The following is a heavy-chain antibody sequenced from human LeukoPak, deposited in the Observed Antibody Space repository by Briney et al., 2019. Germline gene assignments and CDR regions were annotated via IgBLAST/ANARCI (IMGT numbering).Heavy chain of an antibody. Sequence: GASVKVSCKASGYTFTGFYMHWVRQAPGQGLEWMGYIYPNSGATKYAQKFQGRVTLTRDTSISTAYMELSGLRSDDTAVYYCGTLLSNEPFDYWGQGSLVTVSS. J-gene: IGHJ4*02. CDR2: IYPNSGAT. CDR1: GYTFTGFY. D-gene: IGHD1-1*01. V-gene: IGHV1-2*02. CDR3: GTLLSNEPFDY.